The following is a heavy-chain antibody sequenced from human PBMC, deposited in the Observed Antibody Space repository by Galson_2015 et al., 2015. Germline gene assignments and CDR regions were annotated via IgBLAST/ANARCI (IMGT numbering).Heavy chain of an antibody. Sequence: SLRLPCAASGFTFSSYGMNWVRQAPGKGLEWVSYISSSSSTIYYADSVKGRFTISRDNAKNSLYLQMNSLRDEDTAVYYCARDDSSGWAENNWFDPWGQGTLVTVSS. CDR3: ARDDSSGWAENNWFDP. CDR1: GFTFSSYG. V-gene: IGHV3-48*02. J-gene: IGHJ5*02. CDR2: ISSSSSTI. D-gene: IGHD6-19*01.